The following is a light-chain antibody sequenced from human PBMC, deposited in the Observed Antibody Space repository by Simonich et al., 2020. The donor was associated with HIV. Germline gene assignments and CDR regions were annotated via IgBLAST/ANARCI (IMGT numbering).Light chain of an antibody. CDR1: QSVLYNSNNKNY. J-gene: IGKJ4*01. CDR3: QQYYSSPLT. CDR2: WAS. Sequence: DIVMTQSPDSLAVSLGERATINCKSSQSVLYNSNNKNYLAWYQQKPGQPPKLLIYWASTRESGVPDRFSDSGSGTDFTLTISSLQAEDVAVYYCQQYYSSPLTFGGGTKVEIK. V-gene: IGKV4-1*01.